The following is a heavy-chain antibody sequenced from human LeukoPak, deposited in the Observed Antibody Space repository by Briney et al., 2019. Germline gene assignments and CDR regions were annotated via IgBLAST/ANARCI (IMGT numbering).Heavy chain of an antibody. Sequence: GGSLRPSCAASGFTVSSNYMSWVRQAPGKGLEWVSVIYSGGSTYYADSVKGRFTISRDNSKNTLYLQMNSLRAEDTAVYYCATDSSGYYSDAFDIWGQGTMVTVSS. J-gene: IGHJ3*02. CDR3: ATDSSGYYSDAFDI. V-gene: IGHV3-53*01. CDR2: IYSGGST. D-gene: IGHD3-22*01. CDR1: GFTVSSNY.